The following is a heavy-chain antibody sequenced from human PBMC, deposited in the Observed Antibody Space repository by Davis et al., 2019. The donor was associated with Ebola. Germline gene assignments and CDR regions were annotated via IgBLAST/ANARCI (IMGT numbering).Heavy chain of an antibody. CDR3: ARIFTIFPGGYYYYGMDV. D-gene: IGHD3-3*01. Sequence: SWVRQAPGKALEWLALIDWDDDKYYSTSLKTRLTISKDTSKNQVVLTMTNMDPVDTATYYCARIFTIFPGGYYYYGMDVWGQGTTVTVSS. J-gene: IGHJ6*02. CDR2: IDWDDDK. V-gene: IGHV2-70*18.